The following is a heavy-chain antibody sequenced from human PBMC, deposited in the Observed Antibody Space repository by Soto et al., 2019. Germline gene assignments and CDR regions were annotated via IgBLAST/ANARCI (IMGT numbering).Heavy chain of an antibody. V-gene: IGHV4-61*01. CDR1: GDSVTSVSDY. Sequence: TLSLTCTVSGDSVTSVSDYWSWIRQPPGKGLEWIGYIYYSGSADYNPSLGSRVTISIDTSKNQFSLKLTSVTAADTAVYYCARGVGFGYYYYHMDLWGQGTTVTVSS. J-gene: IGHJ6*02. CDR2: IYYSGSA. CDR3: ARGVGFGYYYYHMDL. D-gene: IGHD3-10*01.